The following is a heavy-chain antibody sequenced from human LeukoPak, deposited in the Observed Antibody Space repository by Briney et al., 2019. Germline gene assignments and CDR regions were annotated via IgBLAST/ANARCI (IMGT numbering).Heavy chain of an antibody. CDR2: LYSGGNT. V-gene: IGHV3-53*01. CDR1: GFAVSSNS. Sequence: GGSLRLSCAASGFAVSSNSMSWVRQAPGKGLEWVSVLYSGGNTYYADSVKGRFTISRDNSKNTLYLQMNSLRTEDTAVYYCARGRDGYKEDYWGQGTLVTVSS. CDR3: ARGRDGYKEDY. J-gene: IGHJ4*02. D-gene: IGHD5-24*01.